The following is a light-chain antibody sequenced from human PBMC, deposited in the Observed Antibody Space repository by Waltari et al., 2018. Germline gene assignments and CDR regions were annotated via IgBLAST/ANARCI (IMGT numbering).Light chain of an antibody. CDR1: SSNIGVND. CDR3: STWDDILGGPV. V-gene: IGLV1-44*01. Sequence: QSVLTQPPSASGTPGQSVSSSCSGGSSNIGVNDVTWYQQLPGTAPKLLIHSVDQRPAGGPDRFAGSRSGTSASLAISGLQSEDEADYFCSTWDDILGGPVFGGGTRVTVL. CDR2: SVD. J-gene: IGLJ3*02.